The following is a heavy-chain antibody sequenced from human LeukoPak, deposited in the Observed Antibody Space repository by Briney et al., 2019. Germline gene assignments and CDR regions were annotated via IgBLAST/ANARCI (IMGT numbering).Heavy chain of an antibody. J-gene: IGHJ3*02. CDR1: GFTFSIYW. V-gene: IGHV3-48*04. CDR2: ISSSGGTI. Sequence: PGGSLRLSCAASGFTFSIYWMSWVRQAPGKGLEWISYISSSGGTIYYADSVKGRFTISRDNTDNSLFLQMSSLRAEDTAVYYCARERRQWQPFDIWGQGTMVTVSS. CDR3: ARERRQWQPFDI. D-gene: IGHD6-19*01.